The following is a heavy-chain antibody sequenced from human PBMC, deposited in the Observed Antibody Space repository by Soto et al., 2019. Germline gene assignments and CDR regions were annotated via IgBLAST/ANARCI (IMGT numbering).Heavy chain of an antibody. CDR2: IGTGSDT. CDR1: GFTLSNYD. Sequence: GGSLRLSCAASGFTLSNYDLHWVRQATGKGLEWVSAIGTGSDTYYADSVKGRFTISRDNSKNTLYLQMNSLRVEDTAVYYCARENSGWPDALVIWGQGTMVTVSS. V-gene: IGHV3-13*01. D-gene: IGHD6-19*01. CDR3: ARENSGWPDALVI. J-gene: IGHJ3*02.